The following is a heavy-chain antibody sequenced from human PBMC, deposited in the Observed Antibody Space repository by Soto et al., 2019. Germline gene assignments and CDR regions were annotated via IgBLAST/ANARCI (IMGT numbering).Heavy chain of an antibody. CDR2: ISGSGSTI. CDR1: GFTFSDYY. J-gene: IGHJ4*02. D-gene: IGHD6-13*01. Sequence: GGSLRLSCAASGFTFSDYYMSWFRQAPGKGLEWVSYISGSGSTIHDADSVKGRFTISRDNAKNSLYLQMNSLRAEDTALYYCARLGSIAAAGTPDYWGQGTMVTVSS. CDR3: ARLGSIAAAGTPDY. V-gene: IGHV3-11*01.